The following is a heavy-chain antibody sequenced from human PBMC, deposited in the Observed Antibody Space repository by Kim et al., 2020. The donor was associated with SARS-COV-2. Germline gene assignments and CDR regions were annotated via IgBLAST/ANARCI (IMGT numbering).Heavy chain of an antibody. V-gene: IGHV3-23*01. J-gene: IGHJ4*02. Sequence: GGSLRLSCAASGFTFSSYAMSWVRQAPGKGLEWVSAISGSGGSTYYADSVKGRFTISRDNSKNTLYLQMNSLRAEDTAVYYCAKDRNGRVPVLWFGELAPDFDYWGQGTLVTVSS. CDR3: AKDRNGRVPVLWFGELAPDFDY. D-gene: IGHD3-10*01. CDR2: ISGSGGST. CDR1: GFTFSSYA.